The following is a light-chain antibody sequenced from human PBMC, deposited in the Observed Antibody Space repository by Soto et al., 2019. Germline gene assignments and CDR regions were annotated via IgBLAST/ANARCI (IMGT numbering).Light chain of an antibody. J-gene: IGKJ4*01. CDR2: DAS. CDR1: QSLSSY. CDR3: QQRAGWPPT. V-gene: IGKV3-11*01. Sequence: EIVLTQSPATVSLSPGERATLSCWASQSLSSYLAWYQQKPGHAPRLLIYDASNRANGIPARFTGSGSGTDFTLTISSLEPEDFAVYFCQQRAGWPPTFGGGTKVEIK.